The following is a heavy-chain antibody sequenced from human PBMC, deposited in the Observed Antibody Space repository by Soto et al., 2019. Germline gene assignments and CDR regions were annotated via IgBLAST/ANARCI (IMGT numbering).Heavy chain of an antibody. J-gene: IGHJ6*02. D-gene: IGHD6-6*01. CDR1: GFTFSSYG. CDR3: ARDIAAGPYYYYYGMDV. Sequence: GGSLRLSCAASGFTFSSYGMHWVRQAPGKGLEWVAVIWYDGSNKYYADSVKGRFTISRDNSKNPLYLQMNSLRAEDTAVYYCARDIAAGPYYYYYGMDVWGQGTTVTVSS. V-gene: IGHV3-33*01. CDR2: IWYDGSNK.